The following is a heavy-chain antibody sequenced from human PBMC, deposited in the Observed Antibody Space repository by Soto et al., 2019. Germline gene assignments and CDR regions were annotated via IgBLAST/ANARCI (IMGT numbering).Heavy chain of an antibody. J-gene: IGHJ5*02. CDR2: ISYVGSNQ. CDR3: AKSRHYDFWSGHGS. Sequence: PGGSLRLSCAASGFTFSSYGMHWVRQAPGKGLEWVAVISYVGSNQYYADSVKGRFTISRDNSKNTLYLQMNSLRAEDTAVYYCAKSRHYDFWSGHGSWGQGT. CDR1: GFTFSSYG. V-gene: IGHV3-30*18. D-gene: IGHD3-3*01.